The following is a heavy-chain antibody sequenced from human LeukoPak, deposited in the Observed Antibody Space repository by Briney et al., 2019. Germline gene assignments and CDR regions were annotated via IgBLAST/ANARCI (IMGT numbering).Heavy chain of an antibody. Sequence: GGSLRLSCAASGFTFSSYGMSWVRQAPGKGLEWVSAISGSGGSTYYADSVKGRFTISRDNSKNTLYLQMNSLRAEDTAVYYCAKDGRKYSGYDFKTYFDYWGQGTLVTVSS. J-gene: IGHJ4*02. D-gene: IGHD5-12*01. CDR2: ISGSGGST. V-gene: IGHV3-23*01. CDR3: AKDGRKYSGYDFKTYFDY. CDR1: GFTFSSYG.